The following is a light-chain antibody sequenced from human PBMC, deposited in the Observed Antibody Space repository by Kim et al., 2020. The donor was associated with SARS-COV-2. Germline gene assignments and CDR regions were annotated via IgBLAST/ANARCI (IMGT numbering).Light chain of an antibody. CDR3: AAWDDSLNGWV. Sequence: GQRVTISCSGSSSNIGSNTVSWYQQLPGTAPKLLIYSNNQRPSWVPDRFSGSKSGTSASLAISGLQSEDEADYYCAAWDDSLNGWVFGGGTQLTVL. CDR1: SSNIGSNT. CDR2: SNN. J-gene: IGLJ3*02. V-gene: IGLV1-44*01.